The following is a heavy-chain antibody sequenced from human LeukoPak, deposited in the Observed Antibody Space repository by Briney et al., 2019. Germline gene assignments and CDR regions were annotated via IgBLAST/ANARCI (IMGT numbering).Heavy chain of an antibody. J-gene: IGHJ4*02. D-gene: IGHD3-10*01. CDR2: INPNSGGT. Sequence: ASVKISCKASRYTFTGYYMHWVRQAPGQGREWMGWINPNSGGTNYAQKFQGRVTMTRDTSISTAYMELSRLRSDDTAVYYCARDHRITMVLRYWGQGTLVTVSS. CDR3: ARDHRITMVLRY. V-gene: IGHV1-2*02. CDR1: RYTFTGYY.